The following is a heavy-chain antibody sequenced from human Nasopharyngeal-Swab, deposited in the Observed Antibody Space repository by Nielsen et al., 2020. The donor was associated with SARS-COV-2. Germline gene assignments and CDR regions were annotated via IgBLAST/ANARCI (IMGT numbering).Heavy chain of an antibody. Sequence: SGPTPVKPTQTLTLTCTFSGFSLSTSGVGVGWIRQPPGKALEWLALIYWDDDKRYSPSLKSRLTITKDTSKNQVVLTMTNMDPVDTATYYCAHLYCSGGSCYSDWFDPWGQGTLVTVSS. J-gene: IGHJ5*02. CDR3: AHLYCSGGSCYSDWFDP. D-gene: IGHD2-15*01. V-gene: IGHV2-5*02. CDR2: IYWDDDK. CDR1: GFSLSTSGVG.